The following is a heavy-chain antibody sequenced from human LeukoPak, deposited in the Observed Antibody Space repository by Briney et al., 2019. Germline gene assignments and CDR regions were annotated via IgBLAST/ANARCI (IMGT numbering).Heavy chain of an antibody. CDR3: DRELEREYCGGHCYWGYVHY. D-gene: IGHD2-21*02. J-gene: IGHJ4*02. CDR1: VFTFSSYS. V-gene: IGHV3-21*01. Sequence: GGSLRLSCAASVFTFSSYSMNWVRQAPGKGLEWVSSISSSSSYIFYADSVKGRFTISRDNAKNSLYLQMKSLRAEEAAVYDCDRELEREYCGGHCYWGYVHYRGQGTLVTVPP. CDR2: ISSSSSYI.